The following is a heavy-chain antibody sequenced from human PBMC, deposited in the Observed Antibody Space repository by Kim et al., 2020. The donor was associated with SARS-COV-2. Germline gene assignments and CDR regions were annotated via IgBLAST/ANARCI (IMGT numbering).Heavy chain of an antibody. Sequence: DGSATTYAASVKGRFSVSRDSAKNTLYRQMNSLRAEDTAVYYCASLRYGYWGQGALVTVSS. J-gene: IGHJ4*02. CDR2: DGSAT. V-gene: IGHV3-74*01. D-gene: IGHD2-15*01. CDR3: ASLRYGY.